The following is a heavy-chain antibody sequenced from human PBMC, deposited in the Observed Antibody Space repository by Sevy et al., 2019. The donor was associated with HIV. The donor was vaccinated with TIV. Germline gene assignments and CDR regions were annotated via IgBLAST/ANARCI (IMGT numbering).Heavy chain of an antibody. Sequence: SETLSLTCTVSGGSIGSSSYYWGWIRQPPGKGLEWVGSIYYSGSASYNPSLKSRLTMSVDTSKNQFSLKGNSVAAADTAVYFCARSLDYYASGTSYYYYGMDVWGPGTTVTVSS. J-gene: IGHJ6*02. CDR2: IYYSGSA. D-gene: IGHD3-10*01. CDR1: GGSIGSSSYY. V-gene: IGHV4-39*01. CDR3: ARSLDYYASGTSYYYYGMDV.